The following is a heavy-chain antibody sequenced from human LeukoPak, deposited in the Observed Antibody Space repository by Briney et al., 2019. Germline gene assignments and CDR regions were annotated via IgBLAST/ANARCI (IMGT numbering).Heavy chain of an antibody. Sequence: QSGGTLRLPCAASGFTFSSYAMSWVRHPPGKGLEWVSAISGSGGSTYYADSVKGRFTISRDNSKNTLYLQMHSLRAEDTAVYYCAKGHITMVRGVIPTLFDYWGQGTLVTVSS. CDR3: AKGHITMVRGVIPTLFDY. CDR2: ISGSGGST. V-gene: IGHV3-23*01. CDR1: GFTFSSYA. J-gene: IGHJ4*02. D-gene: IGHD3-10*01.